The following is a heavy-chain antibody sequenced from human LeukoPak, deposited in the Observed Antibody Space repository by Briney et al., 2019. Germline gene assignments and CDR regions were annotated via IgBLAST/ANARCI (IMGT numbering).Heavy chain of an antibody. Sequence: SETLSLTLTVSGGSITRSSCYWGWIRQPPGKGLEWSGSIYYSGSTYYNPDLKSRVTISVDTSKIQFSLKLSSVTAADTAVYYCARGSEGYYDFWSGYLPGGVDYWGQGTLVSVSS. CDR2: IYYSGST. J-gene: IGHJ4*02. CDR3: ARGSEGYYDFWSGYLPGGVDY. CDR1: GGSITRSSCY. V-gene: IGHV4-39*07. D-gene: IGHD3-3*01.